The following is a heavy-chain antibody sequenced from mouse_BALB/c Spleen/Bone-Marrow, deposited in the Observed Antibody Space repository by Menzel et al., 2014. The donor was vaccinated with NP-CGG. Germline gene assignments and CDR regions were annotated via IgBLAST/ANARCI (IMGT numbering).Heavy chain of an antibody. CDR1: GYTFTSYY. D-gene: IGHD5-1*01. Sequence: VQLQQSGAELVKPGASVKLSCKASGYTFTSYYMYWVKQRPGQGLEWIGEINPSNGGTNFNEKFKSRATLTVDKSSSTAYMQLSSLTSEDSAVCNCTRLPHWGQGTSVTVSS. J-gene: IGHJ4*01. CDR2: INPSNGGT. CDR3: TRLPH. V-gene: IGHV1S81*02.